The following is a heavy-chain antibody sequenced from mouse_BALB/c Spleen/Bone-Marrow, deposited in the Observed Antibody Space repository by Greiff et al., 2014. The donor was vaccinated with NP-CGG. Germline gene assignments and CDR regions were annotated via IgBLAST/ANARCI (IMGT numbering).Heavy chain of an antibody. CDR3: ASYYYGSSSFAY. J-gene: IGHJ3*01. V-gene: IGHV14-3*02. CDR2: IDPANGNT. D-gene: IGHD1-1*01. Sequence: PLQQSGAELVKPGASVKLSCTASGFNIKDTYMHWVKQGPEQGLEWIGRIDPANGNTKYDPKFQGKATITADTSSNTAYLQLSSLTSEDTAVYYCASYYYGSSSFAYWGQGTLVTVSA. CDR1: GFNIKDTY.